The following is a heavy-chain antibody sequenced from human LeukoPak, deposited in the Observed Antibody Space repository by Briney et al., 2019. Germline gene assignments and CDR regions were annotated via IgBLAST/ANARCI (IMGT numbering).Heavy chain of an antibody. CDR2: ISSSGSTI. CDR3: ARDLYGDYALDY. Sequence: PGGSLRLSCAASGFTFSDYYMSWIRQAPGKELEWVSYISSSGSTIYYADSVKRRFTISRDNAKNSLYLQMTSLRGEDTAVYYCARDLYGDYALDYWGQGTLVTVSS. D-gene: IGHD4-17*01. J-gene: IGHJ4*02. CDR1: GFTFSDYY. V-gene: IGHV3-11*04.